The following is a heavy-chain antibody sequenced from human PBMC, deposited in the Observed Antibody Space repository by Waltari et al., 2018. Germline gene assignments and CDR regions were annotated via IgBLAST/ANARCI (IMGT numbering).Heavy chain of an antibody. J-gene: IGHJ5*02. CDR2: FDPEYGEA. D-gene: IGHD2-15*01. Sequence: QVQLVQSGAEVKKPGASVKVSCRVSGYSLTESALHWVGQAPGKGLEWLGGFDPEYGEAVYAQEFQGRVTMTEDTSKDTAYMELSSLTYEDTAVYYCTRDRVGYCSGGTCYSRWFDPWGQGTLVTVSS. CDR1: GYSLTESA. V-gene: IGHV1-24*01. CDR3: TRDRVGYCSGGTCYSRWFDP.